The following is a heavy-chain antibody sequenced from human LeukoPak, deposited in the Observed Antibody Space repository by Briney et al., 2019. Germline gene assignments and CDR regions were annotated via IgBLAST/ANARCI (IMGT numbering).Heavy chain of an antibody. Sequence: GGSLRLSCAASRFTLSSYGMHWGRQAPGKGLEWVAVIWYDGSNKYYADSVKGRFTISRDNSKNTLYLQMNSLRAEDTAVYYCAREERGVDYWGQGTLVTVSS. V-gene: IGHV3-33*01. J-gene: IGHJ4*02. CDR2: IWYDGSNK. CDR3: AREERGVDY. CDR1: RFTLSSYG.